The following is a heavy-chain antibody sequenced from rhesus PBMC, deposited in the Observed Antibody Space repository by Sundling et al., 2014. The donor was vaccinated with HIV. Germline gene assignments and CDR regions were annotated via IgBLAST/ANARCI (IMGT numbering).Heavy chain of an antibody. Sequence: QVQLQESGPGLVKPSETLSLTCAVSGGSISADYWNWIRQPPGKGLEWIGFIGGSSGSTSYNPSLQSRVTISTDTSKNQFSLKLSSVTAADTAVYYCARDQAGLDYWGRGVLVTVSS. CDR1: GGSISADY. CDR2: IGGSSGST. J-gene: IGHJ4*01. V-gene: IGHV4-165*02. CDR3: ARDQAGLDY.